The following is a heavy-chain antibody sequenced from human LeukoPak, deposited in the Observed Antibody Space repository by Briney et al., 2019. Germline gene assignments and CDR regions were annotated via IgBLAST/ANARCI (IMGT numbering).Heavy chain of an antibody. J-gene: IGHJ5*02. CDR1: GGSITSGIYY. CDR3: ARVINTGWRQNDR. V-gene: IGHV4-39*07. D-gene: IGHD6-19*01. Sequence: PSQTLSLTCTVSGGSITSGIYYWSWIRQSPGKGLEWIGNVYYSGSAYYNPSLKSRVTMSVDTSKNQLSLQLTSVTAADTAVYYCARVINTGWRQNDRWGQGTLVTVSS. CDR2: VYYSGSA.